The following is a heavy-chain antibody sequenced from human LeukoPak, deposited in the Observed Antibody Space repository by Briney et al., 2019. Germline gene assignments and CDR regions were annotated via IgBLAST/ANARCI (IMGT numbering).Heavy chain of an antibody. CDR3: ARYWGPYDNSGAYFDY. V-gene: IGHV4-39*01. CDR1: GDSISSSSYY. J-gene: IGHJ4*02. Sequence: PSETLSLTCIVSGDSISSSSYYWVWLRQPPGKGLEWIATIHYTGSTYYNPSLKSRVTISVDTSKNQFSLKLSSVTAADTAMYYCARYWGPYDNSGAYFDYWGQGTLVTVSS. D-gene: IGHD3-22*01. CDR2: IHYTGST.